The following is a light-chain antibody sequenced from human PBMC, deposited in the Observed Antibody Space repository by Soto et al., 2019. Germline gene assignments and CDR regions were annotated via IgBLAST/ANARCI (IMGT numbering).Light chain of an antibody. J-gene: IGKJ1*01. CDR3: QHYGGVLT. CDR1: QSISNR. Sequence: DIQMTQSPSTLSASVGDRVTITCRASQSISNRLAWYQQKPGKAPKVLIYDASSLESGVPSRFSGSGSATEFILTISSLQPDDFATYHCQHYGGVLTCGQGTKVDIK. CDR2: DAS. V-gene: IGKV1-5*01.